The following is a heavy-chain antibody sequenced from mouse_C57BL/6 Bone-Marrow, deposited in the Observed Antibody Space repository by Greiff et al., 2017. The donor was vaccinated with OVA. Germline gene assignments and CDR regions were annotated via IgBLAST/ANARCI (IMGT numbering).Heavy chain of an antibody. D-gene: IGHD1-1*01. CDR1: GYTFTDYN. J-gene: IGHJ1*03. CDR3: ALYYGSSYWYFDV. Sequence: EVKLMESGPELVKPGASVKIPCKASGYTFTDYNMDWVKQSHGKSLEWIGDINPNNGGTIYNQKFKGKATLTVDKSSSTAYMELRSLTSEDTAVYYCALYYGSSYWYFDVWGTGTTVTVSS. V-gene: IGHV1-18*01. CDR2: INPNNGGT.